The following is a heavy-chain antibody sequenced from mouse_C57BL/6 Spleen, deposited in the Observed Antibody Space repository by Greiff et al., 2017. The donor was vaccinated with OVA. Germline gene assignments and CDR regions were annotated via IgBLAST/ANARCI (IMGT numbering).Heavy chain of an antibody. Sequence: QVQLQPPGAELVKPGASVKLSCKASGYTFTSYWMHWVKQRPGQGLEWIGMIHTNSGSTNYNEKFKSKATLTVDKSSSTAYMQLSSLTSEDSAVYYCARYYYRGFAYWGQGTLVTVSA. D-gene: IGHD1-1*01. CDR3: ARYYYRGFAY. CDR2: IHTNSGST. V-gene: IGHV1-64*01. J-gene: IGHJ3*01. CDR1: GYTFTSYW.